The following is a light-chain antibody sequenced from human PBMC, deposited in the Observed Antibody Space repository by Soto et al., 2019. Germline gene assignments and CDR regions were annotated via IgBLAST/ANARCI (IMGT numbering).Light chain of an antibody. J-gene: IGKJ4*01. CDR2: WAS. Sequence: DIVMTQYPDSLAVSLGERATINCRSSQNVLYNSNNKNYLAWYQQKPGQPPKLLIYWASTRESGVPDRFSGSGSGTDFTLTISSLQAEDVAVYYCQQYYSVPLTFGGGTKVEIK. V-gene: IGKV4-1*01. CDR1: QNVLYNSNNKNY. CDR3: QQYYSVPLT.